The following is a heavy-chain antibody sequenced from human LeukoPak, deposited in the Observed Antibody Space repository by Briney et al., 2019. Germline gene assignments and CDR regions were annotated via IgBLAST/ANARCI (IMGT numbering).Heavy chain of an antibody. J-gene: IGHJ4*02. D-gene: IGHD3-22*01. V-gene: IGHV1-8*01. CDR1: GYTFTSYE. Sequence: ASVKVSCKASGYTFTSYEINWVRQATGQGLEWMGWMNPDSGNTGYAQQFQGRVTMTRNTSISTGYMELSSLRSEDTAVYYCARGQIVYSFDRSGYFDYWGQGNLVTVSS. CDR2: MNPDSGNT. CDR3: ARGQIVYSFDRSGYFDY.